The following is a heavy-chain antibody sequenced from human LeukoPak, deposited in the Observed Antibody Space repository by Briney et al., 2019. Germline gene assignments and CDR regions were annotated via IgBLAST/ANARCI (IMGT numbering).Heavy chain of an antibody. V-gene: IGHV1-69*05. CDR2: IIPIFGTA. J-gene: IGHJ4*02. Sequence: SVKVSCKASGGTFSSYAISWVRPAPGQGLEWKGGIIPIFGTANYAQKFQGRVTITTDESTSTAYMELSSLRSEDTAVYYCARGNLEWLFVWDYWGQGTLVTVS. D-gene: IGHD3-3*01. CDR3: ARGNLEWLFVWDY. CDR1: GGTFSSYA.